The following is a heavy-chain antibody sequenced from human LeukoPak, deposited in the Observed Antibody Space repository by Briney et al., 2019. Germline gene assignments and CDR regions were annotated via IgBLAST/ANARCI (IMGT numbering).Heavy chain of an antibody. Sequence: GGSLRLSCAASGFTFSSYAMSWVRRAPGKGLEWVSAISGSGGSTYYADSVKGRFTISRDNSKNTLYLQMNSLRAEDTAVYYCAKWGLGYYYGSGSYYFDYWGQGTLVTVSS. J-gene: IGHJ4*02. V-gene: IGHV3-23*01. CDR3: AKWGLGYYYGSGSYYFDY. D-gene: IGHD3-10*01. CDR2: ISGSGGST. CDR1: GFTFSSYA.